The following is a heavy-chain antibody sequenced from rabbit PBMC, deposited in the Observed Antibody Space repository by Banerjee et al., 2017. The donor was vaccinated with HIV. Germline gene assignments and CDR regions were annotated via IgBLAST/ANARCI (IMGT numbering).Heavy chain of an antibody. J-gene: IGHJ6*01. CDR1: GFSFSSGYD. Sequence: QSLVESGGGLVKPGASLTLTCTASGFSFSSGYDMCWVRQAPGKGLEWIACIGTGSSGFTYFASWAKGRFTISKTSSTTVTLQMTSLTAADTATYFCARDTGSSFSSYGMDLWGPGTLVTVS. V-gene: IGHV1S40*01. CDR2: IGTGSSGFT. CDR3: ARDTGSSFSSYGMDL. D-gene: IGHD8-1*01.